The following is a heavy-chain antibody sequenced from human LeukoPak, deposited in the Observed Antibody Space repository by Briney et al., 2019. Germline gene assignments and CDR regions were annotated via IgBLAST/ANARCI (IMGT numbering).Heavy chain of an antibody. J-gene: IGHJ3*02. Sequence: ASVKVSCKASGGTFSSYAISWVRQAPGQGLEWMGRIIPIFGTANYAQKFQGSVTITTDESTSTAYMELSSLRSEDTAVYYCASPGYSYYYDSSEFDAFDIWGQGTMVTVSS. CDR1: GGTFSSYA. D-gene: IGHD3-22*01. CDR2: IIPIFGTA. CDR3: ASPGYSYYYDSSEFDAFDI. V-gene: IGHV1-69*05.